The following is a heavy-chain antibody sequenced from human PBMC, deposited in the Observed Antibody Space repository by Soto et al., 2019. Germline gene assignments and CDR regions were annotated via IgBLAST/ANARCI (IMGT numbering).Heavy chain of an antibody. CDR2: INPNSGGT. D-gene: IGHD3-3*01. CDR1: GYTFTGYY. Sequence: GASVKVSCKASGYTFTGYYMHWVRQAPGQGLEWMGWINPNSGGTNYAQKFQGRVTMTRDTSISTAYMELSRLRSDDTAVYYWARDPRYYDFWSGYLTFDPWGQGTLVTVSS. CDR3: ARDPRYYDFWSGYLTFDP. J-gene: IGHJ5*02. V-gene: IGHV1-2*02.